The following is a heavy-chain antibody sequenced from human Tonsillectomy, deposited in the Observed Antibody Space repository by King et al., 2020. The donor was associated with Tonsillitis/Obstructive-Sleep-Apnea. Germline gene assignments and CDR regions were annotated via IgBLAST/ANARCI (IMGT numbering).Heavy chain of an antibody. Sequence: QLVQSGGGLVKPGGSLRLSCAASGFTFSSYSMNWVRQAPGRGLEWVSSISTSSSYIYYADSVKGRFTISRDNAKNSLYLQMNRLRAEDTAVCYCARIKSGALDYWGQGTLVTVSS. D-gene: IGHD1-26*01. V-gene: IGHV3-21*01. CDR2: ISTSSSYI. CDR1: GFTFSSYS. J-gene: IGHJ4*02. CDR3: ARIKSGALDY.